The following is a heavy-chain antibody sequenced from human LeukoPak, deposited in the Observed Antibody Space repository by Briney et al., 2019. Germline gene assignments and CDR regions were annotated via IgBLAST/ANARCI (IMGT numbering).Heavy chain of an antibody. CDR2: TYYSSST. J-gene: IGHJ4*02. Sequence: LETLSLTCAVYGGSFSGYYWSWIRQPPGEGLEWIGYTYYSSSTYYNPSLKSRVTISVDTSKNQFSLMLNSVTAADTAVYYCATPGRIAVAGQFDYWGQGTLVAVSS. V-gene: IGHV4-34*01. D-gene: IGHD6-19*01. CDR3: ATPGRIAVAGQFDY. CDR1: GGSFSGYY.